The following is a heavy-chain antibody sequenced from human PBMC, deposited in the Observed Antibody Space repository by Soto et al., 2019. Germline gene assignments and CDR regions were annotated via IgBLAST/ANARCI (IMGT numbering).Heavy chain of an antibody. CDR2: VYYSGST. V-gene: IGHV4-39*01. J-gene: IGHJ4*02. CDR3: ARVTSGYHTFDY. D-gene: IGHD3-3*01. Sequence: SETLSLTCTVSGGSVSSSSYYWGWVRQPPGKGLEWIGSVYYSGSTNYNPSLKSRVTISVDTSMNQFSLKLSSVTAADTAVYYCARVTSGYHTFDYWGQGTLVTVSS. CDR1: GGSVSSSSYY.